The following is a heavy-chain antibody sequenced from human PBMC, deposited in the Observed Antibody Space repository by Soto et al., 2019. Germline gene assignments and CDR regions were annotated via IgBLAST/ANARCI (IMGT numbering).Heavy chain of an antibody. Sequence: GVSLRLSCAASGFTFSSYGMHWVRQAPGKGLEWVAVIWYDGSNKYYADSVKGRFTISRDNSKNTLYLQMNSLRAEDTAVYYCARDYAYYYDSSGSQPDDWCQGILVTVFS. J-gene: IGHJ4*02. CDR3: ARDYAYYYDSSGSQPDD. CDR1: GFTFSSYG. D-gene: IGHD3-22*01. CDR2: IWYDGSNK. V-gene: IGHV3-33*01.